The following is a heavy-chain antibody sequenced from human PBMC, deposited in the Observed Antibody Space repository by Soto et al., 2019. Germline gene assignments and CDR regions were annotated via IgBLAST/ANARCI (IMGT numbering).Heavy chain of an antibody. J-gene: IGHJ3*02. V-gene: IGHV1-69*13. CDR2: IIPIFGTA. CDR1: GGTFSSYA. CDR3: ARDDPVVAATPGAFDI. D-gene: IGHD2-15*01. Sequence: SVKVSCKASGGTFSSYAISWVRQAPGQGLEWMGGIIPIFGTANYAQKFQGRVTITADESTSTAYMELSSLRSEDTAVYYCARDDPVVAATPGAFDIWGQGTMVTVSS.